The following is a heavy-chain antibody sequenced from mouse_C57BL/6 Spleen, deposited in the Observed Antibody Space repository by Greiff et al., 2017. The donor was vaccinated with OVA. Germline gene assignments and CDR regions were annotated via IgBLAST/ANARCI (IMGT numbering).Heavy chain of an antibody. CDR2: IHPNSGST. CDR3: AREVASGFWFAY. V-gene: IGHV1-64*01. D-gene: IGHD1-3*01. J-gene: IGHJ3*01. CDR1: GYTFTSYW. Sequence: QVQLQQPGAELVKPGASVKLSCKASGYTFTSYWMHRVKQRPGQGLEWIGMIHPNSGSTNYNEKFKSKATLTVDKSSSTAYMQLSSLTSEDSAVYYCAREVASGFWFAYWGQGTLVTVSA.